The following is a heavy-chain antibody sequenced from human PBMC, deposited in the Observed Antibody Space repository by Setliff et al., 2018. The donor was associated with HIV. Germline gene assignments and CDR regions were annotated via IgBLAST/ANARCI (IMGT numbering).Heavy chain of an antibody. CDR3: ARDFRDYVGKFDY. D-gene: IGHD1-26*01. CDR2: VSGRGDSI. V-gene: IGHV3-48*03. CDR1: GFTFRNYK. Sequence: LRLSCAASGFTFRNYKFNWVRQAPGKGLEWVSYVSGRGDSIYYAASVKGRFTISRDNAKNSLYLQMNSLIAEDTAVYYCARDFRDYVGKFDYWGQGTLVTVSS. J-gene: IGHJ4*02.